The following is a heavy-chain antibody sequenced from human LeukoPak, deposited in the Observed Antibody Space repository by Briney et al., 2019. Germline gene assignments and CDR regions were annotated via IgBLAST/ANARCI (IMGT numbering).Heavy chain of an antibody. J-gene: IGHJ4*02. D-gene: IGHD6-13*01. CDR1: GYTFTTYD. V-gene: IGHV1-8*01. CDR3: GIAAAGAFDY. Sequence: ASVKVSCKASGYTFTTYDINWVRQTTGHGLEWMGWMNPNSGNTGYAQRFQGRVTMTRNSSISTAYMDLSSLGSDDTAVYYCGIAAAGAFDYWGQGTLVTVSS. CDR2: MNPNSGNT.